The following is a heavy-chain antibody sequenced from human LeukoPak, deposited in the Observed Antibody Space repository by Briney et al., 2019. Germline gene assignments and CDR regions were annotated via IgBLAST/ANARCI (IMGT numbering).Heavy chain of an antibody. J-gene: IGHJ6*03. V-gene: IGHV4-34*01. Sequence: SETLSLTCAVYGGSFSDYSGSGMRQPPGKTREGSGEINPSGGSNHNPSLMRRLRMSVDTSKKQLSPTVSSVTAAHAAVYYCARVGYSFSINDWSRTGLGAYPTKYYYYMDVWGKGTTVTVSS. CDR3: ARVGYSFSINDWSRTGLGAYPTKYYYYMDV. CDR2: INPSGGS. CDR1: GGSFSDYS. D-gene: IGHD5-18*01.